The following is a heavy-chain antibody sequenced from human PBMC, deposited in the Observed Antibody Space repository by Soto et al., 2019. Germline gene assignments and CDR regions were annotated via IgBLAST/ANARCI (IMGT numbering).Heavy chain of an antibody. V-gene: IGHV4-59*01. Sequence: QVQLQESGPGLVKPSETLSLTCTVSGGSISSYYWSWIRQPPGKGLEWIGVIFYSGSASYNPSLTSRVTISIDTSEYQFSLKLNSVTAADTAVYYSASMIGDPVLSFDSWGQGTLVAVSS. CDR2: IFYSGSA. CDR3: ASMIGDPVLSFDS. D-gene: IGHD3-10*02. J-gene: IGHJ5*01. CDR1: GGSISSYY.